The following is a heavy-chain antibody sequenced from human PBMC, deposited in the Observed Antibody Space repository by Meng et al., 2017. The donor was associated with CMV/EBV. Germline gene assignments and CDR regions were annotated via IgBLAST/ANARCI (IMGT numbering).Heavy chain of an antibody. CDR2: IIPIFGTP. J-gene: IGHJ6*02. CDR1: GGTFSTYA. CDR3: ATEVVTQNYHYGMDV. Sequence: SSVKVSCKASGGTFSTYAINWVRQAPGQGLEWMGGIIPIFGTPNYEQKLQGRVTIATDESTSTAYMELSSLRSEDTAVYYCATEVVTQNYHYGMDVWGQGTTVTVSS. V-gene: IGHV1-69*05. D-gene: IGHD2-21*02.